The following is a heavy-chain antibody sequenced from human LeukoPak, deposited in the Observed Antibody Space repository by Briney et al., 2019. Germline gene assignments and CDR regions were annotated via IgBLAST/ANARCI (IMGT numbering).Heavy chain of an antibody. CDR2: ISWNSGSI. Sequence: GGSLRLSCAASGFTFSSYSMNWVRQAPGKGLEWVSGISWNSGSIGYADSVKGRFTISRDNAKNSLYLQMNSLRAEDTALYYCAKDMGSSGPFDYWGQGTLVTVSS. J-gene: IGHJ4*02. V-gene: IGHV3-9*01. CDR3: AKDMGSSGPFDY. D-gene: IGHD6-19*01. CDR1: GFTFSSYS.